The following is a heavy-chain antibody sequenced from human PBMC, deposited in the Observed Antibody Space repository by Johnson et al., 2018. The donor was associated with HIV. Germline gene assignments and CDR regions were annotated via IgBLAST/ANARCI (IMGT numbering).Heavy chain of an antibody. CDR2: ISWNSGSI. V-gene: IGHV3-9*01. Sequence: VQLVESGGGLVQPGRSLRLSCAASGFTFDDYAMHWVRQAPGKGLEWVSGISWNSGSIGYADSVKGRFTISRDNAKNSLYLQMNSLRAEDTALYYCAKQYSSSWYKYAFDIWGQGTMVTVSS. CDR1: GFTFDDYA. CDR3: AKQYSSSWYKYAFDI. D-gene: IGHD6-13*01. J-gene: IGHJ3*02.